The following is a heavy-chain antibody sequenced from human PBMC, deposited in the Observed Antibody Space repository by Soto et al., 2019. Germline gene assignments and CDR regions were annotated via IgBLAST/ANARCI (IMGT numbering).Heavy chain of an antibody. D-gene: IGHD3-10*01. CDR2: IYYSGST. Sequence: QVQLQESGPGLVKPSQTLSLTCTVSGGSISSGGYYWSWIRQHPGKGLEWIGYIYYSGSTYYNPYLKSRVTISVDTSKNQFSLKLSSVTAADTAVYYCARILYGSGSYKGVGWFDPWGQGTLVTVSS. CDR3: ARILYGSGSYKGVGWFDP. CDR1: GGSISSGGYY. J-gene: IGHJ5*02. V-gene: IGHV4-31*03.